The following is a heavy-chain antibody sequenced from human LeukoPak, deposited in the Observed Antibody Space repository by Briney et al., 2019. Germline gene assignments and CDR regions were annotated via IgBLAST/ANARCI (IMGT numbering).Heavy chain of an antibody. CDR3: ARVHGDYEWWFDP. Sequence: ASVKVSCKASGYTFTSYAMNWVRQAPGQGLEWMGWINAGNGNTKYSQKFQGRVTITRDTSASTAYMELSSLRSEDTAVYYCARVHGDYEWWFDPWGQGTLVTVSS. D-gene: IGHD4-17*01. J-gene: IGHJ5*02. CDR2: INAGNGNT. V-gene: IGHV1-3*01. CDR1: GYTFTSYA.